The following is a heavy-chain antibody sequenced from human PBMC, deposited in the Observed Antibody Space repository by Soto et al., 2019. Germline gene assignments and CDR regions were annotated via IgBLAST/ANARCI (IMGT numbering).Heavy chain of an antibody. D-gene: IGHD1-1*01. J-gene: IGHJ4*02. CDR3: ARGGLGTTIAVFDS. CDR2: IIPIFDTP. CDR1: GGTFSNNA. V-gene: IGHV1-69*06. Sequence: QVQLVQSGAEVKKPGSSVRVSCKASGGTFSNNAVSWVRQAPGQGLEWMGGIIPIFDTPNYAQKFQGKVTITADKSTSTTYMELSSLRSEDTAVYYCARGGLGTTIAVFDSWGQGTLVTVSS.